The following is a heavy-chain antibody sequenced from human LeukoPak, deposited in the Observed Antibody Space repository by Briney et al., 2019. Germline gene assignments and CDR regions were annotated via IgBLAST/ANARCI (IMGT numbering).Heavy chain of an antibody. Sequence: GESLKISCKGSGYSFTSNWIGWVRQMPGKGLEWMGIIYPDDSDTRYSPSFQGQVTISADKSFSTAYLQWSSLKASDTAMYYCARHSKSILGGKGVFDIWGQGTMVTVSS. CDR1: GYSFTSNW. CDR2: IYPDDSDT. CDR3: ARHSKSILGGKGVFDI. J-gene: IGHJ3*02. D-gene: IGHD2-15*01. V-gene: IGHV5-51*01.